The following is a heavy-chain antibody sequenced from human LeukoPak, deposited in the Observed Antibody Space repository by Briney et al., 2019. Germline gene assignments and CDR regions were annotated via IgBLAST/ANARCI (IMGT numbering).Heavy chain of an antibody. CDR2: ISSSSSYI. Sequence: PGGSLRLSCAASGFTFRSYAMHWVRQAPGKGLEWVSSISSSSSYIYYTDSLKGRFTISRDNAKNSLYLQMNRLRAEDTAVYYCARDLEGGFDYWGQGTLVTVSS. V-gene: IGHV3-21*01. CDR3: ARDLEGGFDY. J-gene: IGHJ4*02. D-gene: IGHD3-16*01. CDR1: GFTFRSYA.